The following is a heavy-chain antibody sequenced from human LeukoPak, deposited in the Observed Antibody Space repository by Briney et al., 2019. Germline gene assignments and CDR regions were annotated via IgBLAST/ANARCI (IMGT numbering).Heavy chain of an antibody. CDR3: ARQEKNYYDYGDYVWYFDL. J-gene: IGHJ2*01. CDR2: IYPGDSDT. CDR1: GYTFTSYW. Sequence: GESLKISCKGSGYTFTSYWIAWVRQMPGKGLEWMGIIYPGDSDTRYSPSFQGQVTISADKSISTAYLQWSSLKASDTAMYYCARQEKNYYDYGDYVWYFDLWGRGTLVTVSS. V-gene: IGHV5-51*01. D-gene: IGHD4-17*01.